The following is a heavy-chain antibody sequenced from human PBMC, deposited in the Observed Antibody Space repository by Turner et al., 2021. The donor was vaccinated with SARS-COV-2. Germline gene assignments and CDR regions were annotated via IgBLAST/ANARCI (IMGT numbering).Heavy chain of an antibody. CDR3: ARGTYYYDSSTYSGTNWFDP. J-gene: IGHJ5*02. Sequence: EVQLVESGGGLVKPGGSLRHSLAASGFTFSSYSMNWVRQAPGKGLEWVSSISSSSSDIYYADSMKGRFTISRNNAKNSLYLQMNSRRAEDTAVYYCARGTYYYDSSTYSGTNWFDPWGQGTLVTVSS. CDR2: ISSSSSDI. CDR1: GFTFSSYS. D-gene: IGHD3-22*01. V-gene: IGHV3-21*01.